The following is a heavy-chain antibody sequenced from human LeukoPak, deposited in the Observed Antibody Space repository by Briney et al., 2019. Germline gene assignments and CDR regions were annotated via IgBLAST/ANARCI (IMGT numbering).Heavy chain of an antibody. V-gene: IGHV3-23*01. CDR2: ISGSGDST. CDR3: AKDRTTN. Sequence: PGGSLRLSCAASGFTFSTSVVTWVRQAPGKGLEWVSGISGSGDSTYYADSVKGRFTIFRDNSESTLFLQMNSLRAEDTAVYYCAKDRTTNWGQGTLVTVSS. J-gene: IGHJ4*02. D-gene: IGHD1/OR15-1a*01. CDR1: GFTFSTSV.